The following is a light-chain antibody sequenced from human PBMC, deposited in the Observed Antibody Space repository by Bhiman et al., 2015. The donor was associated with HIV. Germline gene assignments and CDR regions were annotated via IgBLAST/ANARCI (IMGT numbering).Light chain of an antibody. V-gene: IGLV1-51*02. Sequence: QSVLTQPPSVSAAPGQKVNISCSGSSSNIGKNYVSWYQQIPGTAPKVLIYENNKRPSGIPDRFSGSKSGTSASLAITGLQAEDEADYYCQSYDSSLSAWVFGGGTKLTVL. CDR3: QSYDSSLSAWV. CDR1: SSNIGKNY. CDR2: ENN. J-gene: IGLJ3*02.